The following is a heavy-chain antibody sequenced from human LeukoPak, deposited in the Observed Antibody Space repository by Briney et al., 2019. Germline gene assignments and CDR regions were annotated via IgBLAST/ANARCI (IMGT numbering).Heavy chain of an antibody. CDR2: IFHSGST. J-gene: IGHJ4*02. CDR1: GASIRSYY. V-gene: IGHV4-59*01. CDR3: ASTFGLGAF. D-gene: IGHD3/OR15-3a*01. Sequence: SETLSLTCTVSGASIRSYYWTWIRQPPGKGLEWIGNIFHSGSTSYNPSLKSRVTISLEASKSRFSLSLNSVTTADTAVYYCASTFGLGAFWGQGTLVTVSS.